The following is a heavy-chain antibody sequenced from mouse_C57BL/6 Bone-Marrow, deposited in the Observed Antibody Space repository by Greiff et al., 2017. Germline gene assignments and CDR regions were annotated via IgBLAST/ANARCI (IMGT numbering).Heavy chain of an antibody. CDR1: GYSFTGYY. D-gene: IGHD2-2*01. V-gene: IGHV1-42*01. CDR3: APGVTTPYYFDY. J-gene: IGHJ2*01. CDR2: INPSTGGT. Sequence: VQLQQSGPELVKPGASVKISCKASGYSFTGYYMNWVKQSPEKSLEWIGEINPSTGGTTYNQKFKAKATLTVDKSSSTAYMQLNSLKSEDSAVYYCAPGVTTPYYFDYWGQGTTLTVSS.